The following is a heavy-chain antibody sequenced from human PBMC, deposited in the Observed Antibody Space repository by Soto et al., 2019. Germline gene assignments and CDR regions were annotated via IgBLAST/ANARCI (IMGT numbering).Heavy chain of an antibody. CDR3: AREGGSGKNYYYGMDV. CDR1: GGTFSSYA. Sequence: ASVKVSCKASGGTFSSYAISWVRQAPGQGLEWMGGIIPIFGTANYAQKFQGRVTITADESTSTAYMELSSLRSEDTAVYYCAREGGSGKNYYYGMDVWGQGTTVTVSS. CDR2: IIPIFGTA. V-gene: IGHV1-69*13. J-gene: IGHJ6*02. D-gene: IGHD3-10*01.